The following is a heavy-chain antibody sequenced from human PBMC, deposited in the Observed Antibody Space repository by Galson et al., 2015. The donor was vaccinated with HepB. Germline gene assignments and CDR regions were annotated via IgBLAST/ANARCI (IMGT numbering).Heavy chain of an antibody. D-gene: IGHD3-10*01. CDR3: ATRITTFRGVIIPPVNFDY. Sequence: SVKVSCKVSGYPLTDLSIHWVRQAPGKGPEWMGGFDPEKGEAIYEQKFQGRVTMTEDTSADIAYMELSSLRSEDTAVYYCATRITTFRGVIIPPVNFDYWGQGALVTVSS. CDR2: FDPEKGEA. J-gene: IGHJ4*02. V-gene: IGHV1-24*01. CDR1: GYPLTDLS.